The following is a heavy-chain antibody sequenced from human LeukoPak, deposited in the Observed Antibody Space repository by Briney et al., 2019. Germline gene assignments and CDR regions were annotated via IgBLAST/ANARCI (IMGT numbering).Heavy chain of an antibody. CDR3: ARDRLPGCSGGSCYSYYYYGMDV. D-gene: IGHD2-15*01. Sequence: GGSLRLSCAASGFTFSSYAMHWVRQPPGKGLEWVAVISNDGSNKYYADSVKGRFTISRDNSKNTLYLQMISLKAEDTAVYYCARDRLPGCSGGSCYSYYYYGMDVWGKGTTVTVSS. CDR2: ISNDGSNK. V-gene: IGHV3-30*04. J-gene: IGHJ6*04. CDR1: GFTFSSYA.